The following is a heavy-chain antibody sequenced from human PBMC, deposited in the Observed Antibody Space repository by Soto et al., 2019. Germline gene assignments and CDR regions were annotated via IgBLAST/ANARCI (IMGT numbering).Heavy chain of an antibody. Sequence: QVTLKESGPVLVKPTETLTLTCTVSGFSLSNARMGVSWICQPPGKALEWLAHIFSNDETSYSTSLKSRLTISKDTCKSQVVPTMNNIDPVDTATYYCARKVPYYYYGMYVWGQGTTVTVSS. J-gene: IGHJ6*02. CDR2: IFSNDET. CDR3: ARKVPYYYYGMYV. V-gene: IGHV2-26*01. CDR1: GFSLSNARMG.